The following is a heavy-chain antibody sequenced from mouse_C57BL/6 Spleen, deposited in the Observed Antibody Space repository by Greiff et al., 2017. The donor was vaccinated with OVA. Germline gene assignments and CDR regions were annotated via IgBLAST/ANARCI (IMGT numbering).Heavy chain of an antibody. V-gene: IGHV1-69*01. CDR2: IDPSDSYT. J-gene: IGHJ2*01. CDR1: GYTFTSYW. CDR3: ARFTTVAGYFDY. D-gene: IGHD1-1*01. Sequence: QVQLQQPGAELVMPGASVKLSCKASGYTFTSYWMHWVKQRPGQGLEWIGEIDPSDSYTNYNQKFKGKSTLTVDKSSSTAYMQLSSLTSEDSAVYYCARFTTVAGYFDYWGQGTTLTVSS.